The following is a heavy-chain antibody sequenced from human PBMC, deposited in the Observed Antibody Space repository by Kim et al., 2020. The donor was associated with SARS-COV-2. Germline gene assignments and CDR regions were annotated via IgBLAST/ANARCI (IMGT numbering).Heavy chain of an antibody. J-gene: IGHJ4*02. CDR3: ARGDGTDGYNDLEY. D-gene: IGHD5-12*01. CDR1: GFIFGSYS. CDR2: ISTASTFK. V-gene: IGHV3-21*01. Sequence: GGSLRLSCTASGFIFGSYSMNWVRQVPGKGLEWVSSISTASTFKYFAESVEGRFSISRDNAQRTLFLEMNSLRVEDTAVYYCARGDGTDGYNDLEYWGQGTLVTVSS.